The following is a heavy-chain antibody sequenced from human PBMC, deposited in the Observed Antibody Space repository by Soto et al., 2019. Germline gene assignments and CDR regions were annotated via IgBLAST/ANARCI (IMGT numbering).Heavy chain of an antibody. Sequence: PGWSLRLSCAASGFTVSSNYMSWARHAPGKGLEWVSVIYSGGSTYYADSVKGRFTISRDNSKNTLYLQMNSLRAEDTAVYYCARPYDSRGPWGKGTLVTAPQ. J-gene: IGHJ5*02. CDR2: IYSGGST. CDR3: ARPYDSRGP. CDR1: GFTVSSNY. D-gene: IGHD3-22*01. V-gene: IGHV3-53*01.